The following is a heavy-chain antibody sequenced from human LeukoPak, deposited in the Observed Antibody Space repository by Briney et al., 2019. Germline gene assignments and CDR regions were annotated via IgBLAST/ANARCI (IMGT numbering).Heavy chain of an antibody. V-gene: IGHV5-10-1*01. D-gene: IGHD6-19*01. J-gene: IGHJ4*02. Sequence: GESLKISCKGSGCSFTSYWISWVRQMPGKGLEWMERIDPSDSYTNYSPSFQGHVTISADKSISTAYLQWSSLKASDTAMYYCARMYAHSSGWYFDYWGQGTLVTVSS. CDR1: GCSFTSYW. CDR3: ARMYAHSSGWYFDY. CDR2: IDPSDSYT.